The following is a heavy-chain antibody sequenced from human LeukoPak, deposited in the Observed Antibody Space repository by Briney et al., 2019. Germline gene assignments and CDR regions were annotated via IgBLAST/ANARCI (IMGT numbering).Heavy chain of an antibody. CDR1: GLTFSSYA. CDR2: ISGGSGST. J-gene: IGHJ4*02. V-gene: IGHV3-23*01. D-gene: IGHD3-22*01. Sequence: GGSLRLSCAASGLTFSSYAMSWVRQAPGKGLAWVSTISGGSGSTYCADSVKGRFTISRDNSKNTLYLQMNSLRDEDTAVYYCAKHRFESGGYHSTDWGQGTLVTVSS. CDR3: AKHRFESGGYHSTD.